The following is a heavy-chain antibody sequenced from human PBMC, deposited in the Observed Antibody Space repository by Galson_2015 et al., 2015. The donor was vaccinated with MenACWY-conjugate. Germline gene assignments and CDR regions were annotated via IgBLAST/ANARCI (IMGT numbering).Heavy chain of an antibody. J-gene: IGHJ6*02. CDR3: ARGHYGMDV. V-gene: IGHV3-30*02. CDR1: GFTFSNYA. CDR2: IRNDGSVK. Sequence: SLRLSCAASGFTFSNYAIHWVRQAPGKGLEWVAFIRNDGSVKYYVDSVKGRFTISRDNSKNTLYLEMNSLRAEDTAVYYCARGHYGMDVWGQGTTVTASS.